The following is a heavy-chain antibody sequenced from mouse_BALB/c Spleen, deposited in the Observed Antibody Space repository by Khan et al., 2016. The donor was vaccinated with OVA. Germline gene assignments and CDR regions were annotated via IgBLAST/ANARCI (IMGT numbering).Heavy chain of an antibody. Sequence: EVMLVESGGDLVKPGGSLKLSCAASGFTFSTYGMSWVRQTPEKRLEWVATISTGGTYTYYPDSVKGRFTISRDNAKNTLYLQLSSLKSEDTAIYYLSRLAYYYNSDGFAYWGQGTLVTVSA. CDR1: GFTFSTYG. J-gene: IGHJ3*01. V-gene: IGHV5-6*02. CDR2: ISTGGTYT. CDR3: SRLAYYYNSDGFAY. D-gene: IGHD1-1*01.